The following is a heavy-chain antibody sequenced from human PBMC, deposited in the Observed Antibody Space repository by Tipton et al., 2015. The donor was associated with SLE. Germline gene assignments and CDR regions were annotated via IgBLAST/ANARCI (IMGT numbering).Heavy chain of an antibody. J-gene: IGHJ4*02. Sequence: TLSLTCAVYGGSFSGYYWSWIRQPPGKGLEWIGEINHSGSTNYNPSLKRRVTMSIDTSKNQFSLTLTSVTAADTADYFCARGYYDMWTGYYSFDYWGQGTLVTVSS. CDR1: GGSFSGYY. D-gene: IGHD3-9*01. CDR3: ARGYYDMWTGYYSFDY. CDR2: INHSGST. V-gene: IGHV4-34*01.